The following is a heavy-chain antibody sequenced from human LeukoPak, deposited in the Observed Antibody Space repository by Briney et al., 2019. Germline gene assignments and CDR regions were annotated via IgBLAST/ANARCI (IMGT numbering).Heavy chain of an antibody. CDR3: ARVRDPYYYDSSGYLHAFDI. CDR1: GFTFSSYS. Sequence: GGSLRLSCAASGFTFSSYSMNWVRQAPGKGLEWVSYISSSSSTIYYADSVKGRFTISRDNAKNSLYLQMNSLRAEDTAVYYCARVRDPYYYDSSGYLHAFDIWGQGTMVTVSS. J-gene: IGHJ3*02. D-gene: IGHD3-22*01. CDR2: ISSSSSTI. V-gene: IGHV3-48*01.